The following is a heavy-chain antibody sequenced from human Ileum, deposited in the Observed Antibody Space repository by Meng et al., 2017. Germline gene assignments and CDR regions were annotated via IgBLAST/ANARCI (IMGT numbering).Heavy chain of an antibody. CDR2: IHYTGST. V-gene: IGHV4-31*03. J-gene: IGHJ4*02. CDR1: GGSIGGAAYY. CDR3: ARGVSAAGLFDN. Sequence: QVQLQESGPGLVKASQTLSLTCPVSGGSIGGAAYYWTWIRQHPAKGLEWIGYIHYTGSTSYNPSLESRTSTSIDTSNNQFSLKVTSVTAADTAVYYCARGVSAAGLFDNWGPGTLVTVSS. D-gene: IGHD2-2*01.